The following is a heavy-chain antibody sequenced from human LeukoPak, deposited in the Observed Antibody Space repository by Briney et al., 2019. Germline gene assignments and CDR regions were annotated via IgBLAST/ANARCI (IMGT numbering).Heavy chain of an antibody. J-gene: IGHJ4*02. Sequence: PGGSLRLSCAASGFTFSNAWMSWVRQAPGKGLEWVGRIKSKTDGGTTDYAAPVKGRLTISRDDSKNTLYLQMNSLKTEDTAVYYCTTDPEVVSEYYWGQGTLVTVSS. CDR3: TTDPEVVSEYY. D-gene: IGHD2-15*01. CDR2: IKSKTDGGTT. V-gene: IGHV3-15*01. CDR1: GFTFSNAW.